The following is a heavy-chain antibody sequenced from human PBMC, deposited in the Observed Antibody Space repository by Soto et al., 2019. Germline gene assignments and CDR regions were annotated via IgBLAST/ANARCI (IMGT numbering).Heavy chain of an antibody. Sequence: GGSLRLSCAASGFTFSSYAMHWVRQAPGKGLEWVAVISYDGSNKYYADSVKGRFTISRDNSKNTLYLQMNSLRAEDTAVYYCARALRIQLWFGAGYWGQGTLVTVSS. CDR2: ISYDGSNK. CDR1: GFTFSSYA. V-gene: IGHV3-30-3*01. CDR3: ARALRIQLWFGAGY. D-gene: IGHD5-18*01. J-gene: IGHJ4*02.